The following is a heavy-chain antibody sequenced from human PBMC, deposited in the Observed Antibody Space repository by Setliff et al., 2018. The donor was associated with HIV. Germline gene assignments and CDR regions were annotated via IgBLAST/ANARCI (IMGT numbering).Heavy chain of an antibody. CDR1: SDSISSSY. CDR3: ASAGPYCGDDCPYNWLTP. D-gene: IGHD2-21*02. CDR2: DHHSGST. Sequence: PSETLSLTCTVSSDSISSSYWTWIRQPPGQGLEWIGYDHHSGSTKYNASLRSRVTMSVDTSKNLFSLTLRSVTAADTAVYYCASAGPYCGDDCPYNWLTPWGQGTLVTVSS. V-gene: IGHV4-59*01. J-gene: IGHJ5*02.